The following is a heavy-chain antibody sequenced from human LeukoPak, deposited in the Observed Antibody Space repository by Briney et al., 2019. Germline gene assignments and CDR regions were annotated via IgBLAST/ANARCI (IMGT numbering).Heavy chain of an antibody. CDR2: IYYSGST. V-gene: IGHV4-39*07. CDR3: AREGYYGSGSYPFDY. J-gene: IGHJ4*02. D-gene: IGHD3-10*01. Sequence: PSETLSLTCTVSGGSISSSSYYWGWIRQPPGKGLEWIGSIYYSGSTNYNPSLKSRVTISVDTSKNQFSLKLSSVTAADTAVYYCAREGYYGSGSYPFDYWGQGTLVTVSS. CDR1: GGSISSSSYY.